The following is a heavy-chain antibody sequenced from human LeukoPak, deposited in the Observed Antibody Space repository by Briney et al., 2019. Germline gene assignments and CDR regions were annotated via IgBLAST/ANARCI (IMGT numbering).Heavy chain of an antibody. J-gene: IGHJ1*01. CDR2: IKLDGNTT. CDR3: ARDRPFWN. D-gene: IGHD3-3*01. CDR1: GLSSTIYW. Sequence: GGSLRLSCAASGLSSTIYWMHWVRQVPGKGLVWVSRIKLDGNTTYYADFVKGRFTIFRDYAKTTVYLQMNSLRAEASAVYYCARDRPFWNWGQGRLATVPS. V-gene: IGHV3-74*01.